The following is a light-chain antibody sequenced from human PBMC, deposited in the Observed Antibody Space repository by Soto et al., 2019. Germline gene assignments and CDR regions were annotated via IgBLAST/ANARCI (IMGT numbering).Light chain of an antibody. CDR3: QQYDSTPPT. V-gene: IGKV3-20*01. CDR2: GAS. CDR1: QSVNSNY. Sequence: EIVLTQSPGTLSLSPGERATLSCRASQSVNSNYLACYQRKPGPAPRLLIYGASNRATDIPYRFSASGSGTDFTLTITRLEAEDFAVYYCQQYDSTPPTFGQGTKVEVK. J-gene: IGKJ1*01.